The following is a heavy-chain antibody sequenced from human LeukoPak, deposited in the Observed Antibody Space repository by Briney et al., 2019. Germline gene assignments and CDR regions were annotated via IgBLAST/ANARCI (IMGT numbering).Heavy chain of an antibody. J-gene: IGHJ5*02. CDR2: IYHSGNT. V-gene: IGHV4-39*01. CDR1: GVSVISHTYY. D-gene: IGHD6-13*01. CDR3: ARSSGGVAAAATP. Sequence: ETLSLTCTVSGVSVISHTYYWGWIRQPPGKGLEWIGSIYHSGNTYYNPSLKSRVTISVDTSKIQFSLRLSSVPAADTAVYYCARSSGGVAAAATPWGQGTLVTVSS.